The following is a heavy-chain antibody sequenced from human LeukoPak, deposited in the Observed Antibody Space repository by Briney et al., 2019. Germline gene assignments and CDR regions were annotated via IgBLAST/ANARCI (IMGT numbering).Heavy chain of an antibody. CDR1: GFTFSRYD. Sequence: GGSLRLSCAASGFTFSRYDMHWVRQATGKGLEWVSAIGAADDTYYPGSVKGRFTISRENAKNSLYLQMNSLRAGDTAVYYCARERRQSGYFDYWGQATLVTVSS. CDR3: ARERRQSGYFDY. V-gene: IGHV3-13*01. CDR2: IGAADDT. D-gene: IGHD6-25*01. J-gene: IGHJ4*02.